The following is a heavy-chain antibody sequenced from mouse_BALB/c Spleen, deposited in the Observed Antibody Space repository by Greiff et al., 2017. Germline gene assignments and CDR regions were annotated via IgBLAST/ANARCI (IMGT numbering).Heavy chain of an antibody. D-gene: IGHD2-14*01. CDR2: IYPYNGGT. Sequence: EVQLQQSGPELVKPGASVKISCKASGYTFTDYNMHWVKQSHGKSLEWIGYIYPYNGGTGYNQKFKSKATLTVDNSSSTAYMELRSLTSEDSAVYYCAREERQGGAMDYWGQGTSVTVSS. CDR1: GYTFTDYN. V-gene: IGHV1S29*02. CDR3: AREERQGGAMDY. J-gene: IGHJ4*01.